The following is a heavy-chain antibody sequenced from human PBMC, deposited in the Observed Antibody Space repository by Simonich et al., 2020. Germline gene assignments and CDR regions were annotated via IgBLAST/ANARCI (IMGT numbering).Heavy chain of an antibody. CDR1: GYTFTGYY. CDR2: INQNSGGT. CDR3: ARDSYSSWYFDL. D-gene: IGHD6-13*01. V-gene: IGHV1-2*02. J-gene: IGHJ2*01. Sequence: QVQLVQSGAEVKKPGASVKVSCKASGYTFTGYYMHWVRQAPGQGLEGMGWINQNSGGTNYAQKLQGRVTMTRDTSISTAYMELSRLRSDDTAVYYCARDSYSSWYFDLWGRGTLVTVSS.